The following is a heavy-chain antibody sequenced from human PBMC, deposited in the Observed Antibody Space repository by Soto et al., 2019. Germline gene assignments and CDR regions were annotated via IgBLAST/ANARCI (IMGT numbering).Heavy chain of an antibody. CDR1: GFTFSSYG. CDR3: AKGGRKDIVVVVAATFGY. Sequence: GGSLRLSCAASGFTFSSYGMHWVRQAPGKGPEWVAVISYDGSNKYYADSVKGRFTISRDNSKNTLYLQMNSLRAEDTAVYYWAKGGRKDIVVVVAATFGYWGQGTLVTVSS. D-gene: IGHD2-15*01. J-gene: IGHJ4*02. CDR2: ISYDGSNK. V-gene: IGHV3-30*18.